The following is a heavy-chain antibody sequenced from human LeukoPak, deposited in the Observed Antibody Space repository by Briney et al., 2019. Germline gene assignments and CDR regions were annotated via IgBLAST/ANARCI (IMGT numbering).Heavy chain of an antibody. D-gene: IGHD6-13*01. CDR2: ISSSSSYT. V-gene: IGHV3-11*05. CDR1: GFTFSDYY. Sequence: GGSLRPSCAASGFTFSDYYMSWIRQAPGKGLEWVSYISSSSSYTNYADSVKGRFTISRDNAKNSLYLQMNSLRAEDTAVYYCARDGMRYSSSWYPNWFDPWGQGTLVTVSS. J-gene: IGHJ5*02. CDR3: ARDGMRYSSSWYPNWFDP.